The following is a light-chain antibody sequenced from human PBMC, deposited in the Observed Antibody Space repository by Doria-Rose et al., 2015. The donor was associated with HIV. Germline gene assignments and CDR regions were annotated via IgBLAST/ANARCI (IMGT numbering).Light chain of an antibody. V-gene: IGKV1-39*01. Sequence: DIHMTQSPSSLSASVGDRVTITCRASQSINTHLNWYQQKPGQAPKLLIYAASNLHSGVPARFSGSGSATDFTLTISSLQPEDFATYYCQQSFSTLPYTFGQGTKLEIK. J-gene: IGKJ2*01. CDR1: QSINTH. CDR3: QQSFSTLPYT. CDR2: AAS.